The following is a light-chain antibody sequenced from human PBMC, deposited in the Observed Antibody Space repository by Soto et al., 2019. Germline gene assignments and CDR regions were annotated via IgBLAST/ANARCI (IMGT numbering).Light chain of an antibody. J-gene: IGLJ3*02. Sequence: QSALTQPRSVSGSPGQSVTISCTGTSSDIGGYNYVSWYQQHPGKAHKLMIYDVSKRPSGVSDRFSGSKSGNTASLTISGLQAEDEADYYCSSYAGSPWLFGGGTMLTVL. V-gene: IGLV2-11*01. CDR3: SSYAGSPWL. CDR1: SSDIGGYNY. CDR2: DVS.